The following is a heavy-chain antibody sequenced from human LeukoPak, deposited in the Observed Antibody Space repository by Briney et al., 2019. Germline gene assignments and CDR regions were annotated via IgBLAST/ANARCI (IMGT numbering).Heavy chain of an antibody. CDR2: IYHSGST. D-gene: IGHD3-22*01. CDR3: ARGEEYYYDSSGIFDY. J-gene: IGHJ4*02. V-gene: IGHV4-38-2*02. CDR1: GYSISSGYY. Sequence: SETLSLTCTVSGYSISSGYYWGWIRQPPGKGLEWIGSIYHSGSTYYNPSLKSRVIISVDTSKNQFSLKLSSVTAADTAVYYCARGEEYYYDSSGIFDYWGQGTLVTVSS.